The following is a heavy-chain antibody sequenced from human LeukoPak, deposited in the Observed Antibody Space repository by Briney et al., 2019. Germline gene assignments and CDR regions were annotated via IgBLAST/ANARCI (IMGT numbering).Heavy chain of an antibody. Sequence: GRSLRLSCEASGLTFSSYGMHWVRQAPGKGLEWVAVIWSDGSNKYHADSVKGRFAISRDNSKNTVWLQMNSLRAEDTAVYYCASAAGAYDNWGQGTLVTVSS. CDR2: IWSDGSNK. CDR3: ASAAGAYDN. J-gene: IGHJ4*02. D-gene: IGHD6-13*01. V-gene: IGHV3-33*01. CDR1: GLTFSSYG.